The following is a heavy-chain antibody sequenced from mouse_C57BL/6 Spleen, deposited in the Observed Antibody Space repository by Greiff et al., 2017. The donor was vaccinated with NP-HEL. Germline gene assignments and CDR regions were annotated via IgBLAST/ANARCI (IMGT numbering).Heavy chain of an antibody. V-gene: IGHV5-12*01. J-gene: IGHJ4*01. D-gene: IGHD1-1*01. CDR3: ARGYYGRGYAMDY. CDR2: ISNGGGST. Sequence: EVMLVESGGGLVQPGGSLKLSCAASGFTFSDYYMYWVRQTPEKRLEWVAYISNGGGSTYYPDTVKGRFTISRDNAKNTLYLQMSRLKSEDTAMYYCARGYYGRGYAMDYWGQGTSVTVSS. CDR1: GFTFSDYY.